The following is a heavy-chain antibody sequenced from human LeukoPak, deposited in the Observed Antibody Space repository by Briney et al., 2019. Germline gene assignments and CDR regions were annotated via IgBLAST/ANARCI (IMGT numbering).Heavy chain of an antibody. Sequence: SVKVSCKASGGTFSSYTISWVQQAPGQGLEWMGRIIPILGIANYAQKFQDRVTITADKSTSTAYMELSSLRSEDTAVYYCAREYYYDSSGPNWFDPWGQGTLVTVSS. CDR3: AREYYYDSSGPNWFDP. D-gene: IGHD3-22*01. J-gene: IGHJ5*02. V-gene: IGHV1-69*04. CDR2: IIPILGIA. CDR1: GGTFSSYT.